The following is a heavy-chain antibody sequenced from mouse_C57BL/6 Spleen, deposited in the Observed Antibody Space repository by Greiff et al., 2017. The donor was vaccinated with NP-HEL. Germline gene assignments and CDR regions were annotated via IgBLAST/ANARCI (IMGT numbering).Heavy chain of an antibody. J-gene: IGHJ3*01. Sequence: VKVVESGPGLVAPSQSLSITCTVSGFSLTSYGVHWVRQPPGKGLEWLVVIWSDGSTTYNSALKSRLSISKDNSKSQVFLKMNSLQTDDTAMYYCASHYYGSSYGFAYWGQGTLVTVSA. CDR2: IWSDGST. CDR1: GFSLTSYG. CDR3: ASHYYGSSYGFAY. V-gene: IGHV2-6*03. D-gene: IGHD1-1*01.